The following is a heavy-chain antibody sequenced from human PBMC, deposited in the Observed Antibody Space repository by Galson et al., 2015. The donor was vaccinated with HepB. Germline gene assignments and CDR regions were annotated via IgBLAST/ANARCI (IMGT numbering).Heavy chain of an antibody. V-gene: IGHV4-34*01. J-gene: IGHJ4*02. Sequence: ETLSLTCAVYGGSFSGYYWSWLRQPPGKGLEWIGEINHSGSTNYNPSLKSRVTISVDTSKNQFSLKLSSVTAADTAVYYCARGGIVVVVAATRFDYWGQGTLVTVSS. CDR3: ARGGIVVVVAATRFDY. D-gene: IGHD2-15*01. CDR1: GGSFSGYY. CDR2: INHSGST.